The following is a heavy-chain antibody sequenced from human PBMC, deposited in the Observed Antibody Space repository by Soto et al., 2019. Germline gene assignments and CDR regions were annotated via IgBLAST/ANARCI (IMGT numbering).Heavy chain of an antibody. CDR2: VIPIIGEG. CDR3: ARPAVNDLDADSSAFDI. CDR1: GGTFSSQT. Sequence: QVQLVQSGAEVKEPGSSVKVSCKVSGGTFSSQTINWVRQVPGQGLEWMGSVIPIIGEGKYAQSFLGRATITADRSTSKAYMELSSLRSENTAVYYCARPAVNDLDADSSAFDIWGQGTMVTVSS. D-gene: IGHD1-1*01. V-gene: IGHV1-69*02. J-gene: IGHJ3*02.